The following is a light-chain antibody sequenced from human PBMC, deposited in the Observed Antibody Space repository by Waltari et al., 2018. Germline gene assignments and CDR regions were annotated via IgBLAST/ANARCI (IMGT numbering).Light chain of an antibody. CDR3: QVLVSSIAF. V-gene: IGLV3-9*01. J-gene: IGLJ2*01. Sequence: SYELTQPVSVSVPLGQTATITCGGNMIGTKNVHWFQQKPGQAPVMVIHRNANRPSGIPERFSASNSGNAATLTISRAQADDEAYFYWQVLVSSIAFFGGGTKLTVL. CDR1: MIGTKN. CDR2: RNA.